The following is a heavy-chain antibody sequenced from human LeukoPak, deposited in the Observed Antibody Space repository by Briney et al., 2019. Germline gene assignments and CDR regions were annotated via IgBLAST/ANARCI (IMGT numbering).Heavy chain of an antibody. D-gene: IGHD3-22*01. Sequence: GESPKISCKGSGYSFTSYWIGWVRQMPGKGLEWMGIIYPGDSGTRYSPSFQGQVTISADKSISTAYLQWSSLKASDTAMYYCARLQLYYYDSSGYYSPLDYWGQGTLVTVSS. CDR2: IYPGDSGT. CDR3: ARLQLYYYDSSGYYSPLDY. V-gene: IGHV5-51*01. J-gene: IGHJ4*02. CDR1: GYSFTSYW.